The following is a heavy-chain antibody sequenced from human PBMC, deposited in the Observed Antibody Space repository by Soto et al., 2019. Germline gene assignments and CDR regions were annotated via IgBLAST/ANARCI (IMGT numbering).Heavy chain of an antibody. V-gene: IGHV4-4*02. CDR1: GGSISSNNW. Sequence: SETLSLTCAVSGGSISSNNWWSWVRQPPGKGLEWIGEIYHTGNTNYNPSLKSRVTISVDKSKNQFSLRLTSVTAADTAVYYCTRDPNYGMDIWGQGTTVTGSS. CDR2: IYHTGNT. CDR3: TRDPNYGMDI. J-gene: IGHJ6*02.